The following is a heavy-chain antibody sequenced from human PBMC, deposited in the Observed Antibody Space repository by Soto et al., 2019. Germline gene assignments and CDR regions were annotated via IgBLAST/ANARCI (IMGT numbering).Heavy chain of an antibody. Sequence: GGSLRLSCAASGFSLSSYVMHWVRQAPGKGLEWVAVIWYDGSNKYYADSVKGRFTISRDNSKNTLYLQMNSLRAEDTAVYYCATLPSLDIVVLPAAPWYDAFDIWGQGTMVTVSS. D-gene: IGHD2-2*03. CDR3: ATLPSLDIVVLPAAPWYDAFDI. J-gene: IGHJ3*02. V-gene: IGHV3-33*01. CDR1: GFSLSSYV. CDR2: IWYDGSNK.